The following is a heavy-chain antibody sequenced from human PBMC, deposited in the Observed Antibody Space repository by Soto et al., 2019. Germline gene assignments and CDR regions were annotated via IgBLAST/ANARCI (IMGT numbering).Heavy chain of an antibody. CDR1: GGSISSSSYY. CDR3: ARTSPPFRGAYYYGMDV. D-gene: IGHD3-16*01. V-gene: IGHV4-39*01. CDR2: IYYSGST. Sequence: SETLSLTCTVPGGSISSSSYYWGWIRQPPGKGLEWIGSIYYSGSTYYNPSLKSRVTISVDTSKNQFSLKLSSVTAAGTAVYYCARTSPPFRGAYYYGMDVWGQGTTVTVSS. J-gene: IGHJ6*02.